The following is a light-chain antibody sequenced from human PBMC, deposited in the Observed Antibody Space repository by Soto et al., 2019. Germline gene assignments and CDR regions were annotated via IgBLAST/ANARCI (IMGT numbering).Light chain of an antibody. J-gene: IGKJ4*01. CDR1: QALSNY. Sequence: DIQLTQSPSVLSASVGDTVTITCRASQALSNYLAWYQQKPGKAPDLLIYSASTLQSGVPSRFSGSGSETEFSLTIRALQPEDFATYYCQQLSRYPLTFGGGNKVHIK. CDR2: SAS. CDR3: QQLSRYPLT. V-gene: IGKV1-9*01.